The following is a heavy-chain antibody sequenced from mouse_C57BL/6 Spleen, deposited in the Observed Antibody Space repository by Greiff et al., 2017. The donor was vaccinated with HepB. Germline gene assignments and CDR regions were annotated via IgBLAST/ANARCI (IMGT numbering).Heavy chain of an antibody. J-gene: IGHJ4*01. Sequence: QVQLQQSGAELVRPGASVKLSCKASGYTFTDYYINWVKQRPGQGLEWIARIYPGSGNTYYNEKFKGKATLTAEKSSSTAYMQLSSLTSEDSAVYFCARSPYYGSSFGYAMDYWGQGTSVTVSS. CDR3: ARSPYYGSSFGYAMDY. CDR1: GYTFTDYY. D-gene: IGHD1-1*01. CDR2: IYPGSGNT. V-gene: IGHV1-76*01.